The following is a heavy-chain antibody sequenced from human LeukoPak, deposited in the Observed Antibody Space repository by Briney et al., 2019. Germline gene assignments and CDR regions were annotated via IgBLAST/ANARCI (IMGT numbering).Heavy chain of an antibody. J-gene: IGHJ6*02. D-gene: IGHD3/OR15-3a*01. Sequence: SETLSLTCAVYGGSFSGYYWSWIRQPPGKGLEWIGEINHSGSTNYNPSLKSRVTISVDTSKNQFSLKPSSVTAADTAVYYCARGTRDWSYYYYYYGMDVWGQGTTVTVSS. CDR3: ARGTRDWSYYYYYYGMDV. V-gene: IGHV4-34*01. CDR2: INHSGST. CDR1: GGSFSGYY.